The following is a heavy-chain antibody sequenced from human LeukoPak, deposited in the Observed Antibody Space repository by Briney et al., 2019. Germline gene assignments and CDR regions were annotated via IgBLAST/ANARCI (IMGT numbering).Heavy chain of an antibody. CDR1: GGSIRSGNYY. CDR3: ARDQRYSSSWELDY. V-gene: IGHV4-61*02. CDR2: IYTSGST. Sequence: PSQTLSLTCTVSGGSIRSGNYYWSWIRQPAGKGLEWIGRIYTSGSTNYNPSLKSRVTMSVDTSKNQFSLKLSSVTAADTAVYYCARDQRYSSSWELDYWGQGTLVTVSS. D-gene: IGHD6-13*01. J-gene: IGHJ4*02.